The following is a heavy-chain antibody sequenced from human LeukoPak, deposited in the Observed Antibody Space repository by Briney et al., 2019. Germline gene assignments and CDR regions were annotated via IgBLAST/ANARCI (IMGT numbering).Heavy chain of an antibody. Sequence: PSETLSLTCAVYGGSFSGYYWSWIRQPPGKGLEWIGEINHSGSTNYNPSLKSRVTISVDTSKNQFSLKLGSVTAADTAVYYCARGGGYSYGLNWGQGTLVTVSS. CDR3: ARGGGYSYGLN. CDR2: INHSGST. J-gene: IGHJ4*02. V-gene: IGHV4-34*01. CDR1: GGSFSGYY. D-gene: IGHD5-18*01.